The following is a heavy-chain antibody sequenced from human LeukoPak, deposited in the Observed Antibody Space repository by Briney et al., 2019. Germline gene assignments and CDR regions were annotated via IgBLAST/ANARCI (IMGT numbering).Heavy chain of an antibody. CDR1: GGTFSSYA. CDR3: ARNDFKKRERYYYYMDV. J-gene: IGHJ6*03. CDR2: IIPIFGTA. Sequence: GASVKASCKASGGTFSSYAISWVRQAPGQGLEWMGGIIPIFGTANYAQKFQGRVTITTDESTSTAYMELSSLRSEDTAVYYCARNDFKKRERYYYYMDVWGKGTTVTVSS. D-gene: IGHD3-3*01. V-gene: IGHV1-69*05.